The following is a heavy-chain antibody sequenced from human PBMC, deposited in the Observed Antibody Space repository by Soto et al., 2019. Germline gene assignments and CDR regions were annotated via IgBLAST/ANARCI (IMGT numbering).Heavy chain of an antibody. CDR3: ARNPRYSFPTSDDLDS. CDR2: ITPIYPTT. CDR1: GGTFYTYT. D-gene: IGHD5-18*01. V-gene: IGHV1-69*13. Sequence: ASVKVSCKASGGTFYTYTFSWVRQAPGQGLEWMGSITPIYPTTNYAEKFQGRLTVTADGSTSTAYMELNSLTSEDTAVYYCARNPRYSFPTSDDLDSWGQGTLVTVSS. J-gene: IGHJ4*02.